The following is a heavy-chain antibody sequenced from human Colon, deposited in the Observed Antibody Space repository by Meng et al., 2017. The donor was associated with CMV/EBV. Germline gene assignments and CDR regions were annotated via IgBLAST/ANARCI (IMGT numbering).Heavy chain of an antibody. J-gene: IGHJ3*02. CDR1: GFTFSSHW. Sequence: GESLKISCAASGFTFSSHWMHWVRQAPGKGLVSVSRINTDGSYVTYADPVKGRFTISRDNAKNTLYLQMNSLRAEDTAVYYCARADQREMATIPDAFDIWGQGTMVTVSS. V-gene: IGHV3-74*03. CDR2: INTDGSYV. D-gene: IGHD5-24*01. CDR3: ARADQREMATIPDAFDI.